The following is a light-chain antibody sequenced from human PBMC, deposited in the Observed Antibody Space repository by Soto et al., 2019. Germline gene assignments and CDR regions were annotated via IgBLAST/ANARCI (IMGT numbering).Light chain of an antibody. Sequence: VLTQSTGRLSLCPGERATVSCRSVQRVSSYLAWYQQKPGQSPRLLIYDASNRATGIPARFSGSGYGTDFTPAVSSLLLKHFADHYCQQRSKRAFGQGTKVDIK. CDR2: DAS. J-gene: IGKJ1*01. CDR3: QQRSKRA. CDR1: QRVSSY. V-gene: IGKV3-11*01.